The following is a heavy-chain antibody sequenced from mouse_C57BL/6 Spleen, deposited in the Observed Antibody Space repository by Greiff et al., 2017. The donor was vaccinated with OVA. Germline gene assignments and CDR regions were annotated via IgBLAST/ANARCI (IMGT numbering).Heavy chain of an antibody. V-gene: IGHV1-72*01. Sequence: QVQLKQPGAELVKPGASVKLSCKASGYTFTSYWMHWVKQRPGRGLEWIGRIDPNSGGTKYNEKFKSKATLTVDKPSSTAYMQLSSLTSEDSEVYYCARGYYGSSYAYWYFDVWGTGTTVTVSS. D-gene: IGHD1-1*01. J-gene: IGHJ1*03. CDR1: GYTFTSYW. CDR3: ARGYYGSSYAYWYFDV. CDR2: IDPNSGGT.